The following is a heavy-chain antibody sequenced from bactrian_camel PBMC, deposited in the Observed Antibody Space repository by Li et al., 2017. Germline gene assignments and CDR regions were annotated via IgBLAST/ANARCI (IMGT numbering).Heavy chain of an antibody. CDR1: GYRISDYC. CDR2: ISSEGVP. D-gene: IGHD1*01. J-gene: IGHJ4*01. CDR3: AADFLQYCDGGRLAY. V-gene: IGHV3S53*01. Sequence: VQLVESGGGLVQPGGSLRLSCAASGYRISDYCMGWYRQAPGKEREAVATISSEGVPSVAESLKGRFTISKDNGVNGNNILYLQMNTLKLEDTAMYYCAADFLQYCDGGRLAYWGQGTQVTVS.